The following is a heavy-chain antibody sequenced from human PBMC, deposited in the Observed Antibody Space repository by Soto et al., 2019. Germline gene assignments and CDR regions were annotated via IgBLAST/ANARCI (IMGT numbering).Heavy chain of an antibody. J-gene: IGHJ5*02. Sequence: EVQLLESGGGLVQPGGSLRLSCAASGFTFSSYAMSWVRQAPGKGLEWVAAISAGGGSTDYADSVKGRVTISRDDSKQTLFLQMNSLRAGDTAVYYCARRVRDRSPNWFDPWGQGTLVTVSS. CDR1: GFTFSSYA. D-gene: IGHD2-15*01. CDR3: ARRVRDRSPNWFDP. CDR2: ISAGGGST. V-gene: IGHV3-23*01.